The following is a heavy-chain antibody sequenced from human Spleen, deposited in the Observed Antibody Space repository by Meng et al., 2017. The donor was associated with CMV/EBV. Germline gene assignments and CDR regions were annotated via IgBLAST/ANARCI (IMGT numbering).Heavy chain of an antibody. Sequence: ASVKVSCKASGYTFTNYYMYWVRQAPGRGLEWMGIINPSGGATSYTQKFQGRVTMTRDTSTSTVYMELSSLRSEDTAVYYCAREIKEQMAAFDLWGQGTLVTVSS. CDR1: GYTFTNYY. V-gene: IGHV1-46*01. D-gene: IGHD5-24*01. J-gene: IGHJ4*02. CDR2: INPSGGAT. CDR3: AREIKEQMAAFDL.